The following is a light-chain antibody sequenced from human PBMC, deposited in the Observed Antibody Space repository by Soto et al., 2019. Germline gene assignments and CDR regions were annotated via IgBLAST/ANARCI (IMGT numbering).Light chain of an antibody. CDR3: CSFAGTYILVI. CDR1: SSDVGGYNY. J-gene: IGLJ2*01. V-gene: IGLV2-11*01. CDR2: DVS. Sequence: QSALTQPRSVSGSPGQSVTISCSGTSSDVGGYNYVSWYQQHPGKAPKLMIYDVSKRPSGVPDRFSGSKSGNTASLTISGLQTADEADYYCCSFAGTYILVILGGATKVTVL.